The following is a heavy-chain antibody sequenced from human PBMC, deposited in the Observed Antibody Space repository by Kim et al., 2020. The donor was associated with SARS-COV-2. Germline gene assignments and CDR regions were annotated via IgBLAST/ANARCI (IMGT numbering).Heavy chain of an antibody. J-gene: IGHJ3*02. CDR2: IYYGGST. D-gene: IGHD6-19*01. Sequence: SETLSLTCTVSGGSISSGGYYWSWIRQHPGKGLEWIGYIYYGGSTYYNPSLKSRVAISVDTSKNHFSLKLNSVTAADTAVYYCATYSSGWESDAFDIWGQGTMVTVSS. V-gene: IGHV4-31*03. CDR3: ATYSSGWESDAFDI. CDR1: GGSISSGGYY.